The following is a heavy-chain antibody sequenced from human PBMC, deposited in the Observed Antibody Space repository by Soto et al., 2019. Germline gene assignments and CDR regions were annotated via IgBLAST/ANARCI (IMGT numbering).Heavy chain of an antibody. Sequence: SETLSLTCTVSGGSISSGDYYWSWIRQPPGKGLEWIGYIYYSGSTYYNPSLKSRVTISVDTSKNQFSLKLSSVTAADTAVYYCARVSYGSGSYYYYYGMDVWGQGTTVTVSS. V-gene: IGHV4-30-4*01. CDR3: ARVSYGSGSYYYYYGMDV. CDR2: IYYSGST. D-gene: IGHD3-10*01. J-gene: IGHJ6*02. CDR1: GGSISSGDYY.